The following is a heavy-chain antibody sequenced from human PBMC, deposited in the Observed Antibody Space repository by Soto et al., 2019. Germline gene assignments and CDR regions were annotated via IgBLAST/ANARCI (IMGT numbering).Heavy chain of an antibody. J-gene: IGHJ5*02. V-gene: IGHV3-23*01. CDR2: ISGNGASA. Sequence: EVQLLESGGGLVQPGESLRLSCTTSGFTFSRYAMTWVRQSVGKGLEWVSVISGNGASAYYADSVKGRFTISRDYSNSTRDLVMNSPMAARKAIFYGAFGAATFYLTFGCWFD. D-gene: IGHD3-10*01. CDR3: AFGAATFYLTFGCWFD. CDR1: GFTFSRYA.